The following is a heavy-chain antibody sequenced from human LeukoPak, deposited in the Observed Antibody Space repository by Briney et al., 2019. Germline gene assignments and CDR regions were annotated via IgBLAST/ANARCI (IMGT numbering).Heavy chain of an antibody. J-gene: IGHJ4*02. V-gene: IGHV3-23*01. D-gene: IGHD6-6*01. CDR3: ARVDGSSLSRARFDY. CDR1: GFTFTTYA. Sequence: GGSLILSCAAPGFTFTTYAVNWVRQAPGKGLEWVSAISGDGTFIYYVESMKGRFTISRDNSKSTVYLQMNSLRAEDTAIYYCARVDGSSLSRARFDYWGPGTLVTVSS. CDR2: ISGDGTFI.